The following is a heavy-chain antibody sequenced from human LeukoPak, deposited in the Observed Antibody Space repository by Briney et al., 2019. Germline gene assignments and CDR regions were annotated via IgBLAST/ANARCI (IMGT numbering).Heavy chain of an antibody. CDR2: ISSSSSYI. D-gene: IGHD1-26*01. CDR1: GFTFSSYS. Sequence: GGSLRLSCAASGFTFSSYSMNWVRQAPGKGLEWVSSISSSSSYIYYADSVKGRFTISRDSAKNSLYLQMNSLRAEDTAVYYCAKGETVYYFDYWGQGTLVTVSS. J-gene: IGHJ4*02. CDR3: AKGETVYYFDY. V-gene: IGHV3-21*04.